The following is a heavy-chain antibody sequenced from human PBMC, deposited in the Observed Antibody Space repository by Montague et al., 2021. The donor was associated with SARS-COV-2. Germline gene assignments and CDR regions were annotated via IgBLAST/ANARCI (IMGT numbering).Heavy chain of an antibody. CDR3: ARALYCSGGSCYPNWFDP. CDR1: GGSISSYY. CDR2: IYYSGST. Sequence: SETLSLTCTVSGGSISSYYWSWIRQPPGKGLEWIGYIYYSGSTNXXPSLKSRVTISVDTSKNQFSLKLSSVTAADTAVYYCARALYCSGGSCYPNWFDPWGQGTLVTVSP. D-gene: IGHD2-15*01. V-gene: IGHV4-59*01. J-gene: IGHJ5*02.